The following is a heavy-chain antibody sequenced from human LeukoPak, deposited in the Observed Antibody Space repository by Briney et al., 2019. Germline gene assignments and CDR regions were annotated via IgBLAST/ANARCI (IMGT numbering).Heavy chain of an antibody. CDR2: ISSNGGST. D-gene: IGHD1-26*01. J-gene: IGHJ4*02. CDR3: ARVDKHSGSYSTGYFDY. Sequence: GGSLRLSCAASGFTFSSYAMHWVRQAPGKGLEYVSAISSNGGSTYYANSVKGRFTISRDNSKNTLYLQMGSLRAEDMAVYYCARVDKHSGSYSTGYFDYWGQGTLVTVSS. V-gene: IGHV3-64*01. CDR1: GFTFSSYA.